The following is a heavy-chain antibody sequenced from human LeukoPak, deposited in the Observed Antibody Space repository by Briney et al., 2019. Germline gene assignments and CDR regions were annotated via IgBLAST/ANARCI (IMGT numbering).Heavy chain of an antibody. V-gene: IGHV3-23*01. D-gene: IGHD3/OR15-3a*01. CDR2: IRGSGETT. CDR3: AKDLSSGTGRGFDY. J-gene: IGHJ4*02. Sequence: GGSLRLSCVASGFPFSAYAMRWVRQAPGKGLEWVSGIRGSGETTYYAESVKGRFIIQRDNSKNTLYLQMNSLRAEDTALYYCAKDLSSGTGRGFDYWGQGTLVTVSS. CDR1: GFPFSAYA.